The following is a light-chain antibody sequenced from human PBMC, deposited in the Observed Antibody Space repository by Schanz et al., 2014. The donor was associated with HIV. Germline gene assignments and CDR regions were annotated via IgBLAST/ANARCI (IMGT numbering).Light chain of an antibody. Sequence: DVQMTQSPSSLSASVGDRVTITCRASQSIRSYLNWYQQKPGKAPKLLIYAASSLASGAPSRFTGSGSGTYFTLTINSLQPGDFATYYCQQSFSNPRTFGQGTKV. CDR2: AAS. V-gene: IGKV1-39*01. CDR1: QSIRSY. J-gene: IGKJ1*01. CDR3: QQSFSNPRT.